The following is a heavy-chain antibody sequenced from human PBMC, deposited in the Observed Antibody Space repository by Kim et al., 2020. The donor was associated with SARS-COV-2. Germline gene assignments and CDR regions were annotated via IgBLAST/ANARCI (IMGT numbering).Heavy chain of an antibody. V-gene: IGHV4-39*01. D-gene: IGHD3-10*01. CDR1: GGSISSRTYY. Sequence: SETLSLTCTVSGGSISSRTYYWGWIRQPPGKGLEWIGSGYYGGKTYYNPSLKSRLTISVDTSKKQFPLNLSSVTAAETAVYYCARHVSGDWFGELGAFDVWGQGTMATVSS. CDR3: ARHVSGDWFGELGAFDV. J-gene: IGHJ3*01. CDR2: GYYGGKT.